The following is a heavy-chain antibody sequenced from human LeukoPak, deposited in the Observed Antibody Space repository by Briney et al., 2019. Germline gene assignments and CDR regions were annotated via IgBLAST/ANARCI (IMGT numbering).Heavy chain of an antibody. D-gene: IGHD1-26*01. Sequence: SQTLSLTCAVSGDSIGRGSYYWGWIRQPAGKAPEWIGRIFNTGSTSYNPSLKSRVTISVDTSKNQFSLNLRSVTAADTAVYYCARDSRYSGSSWDYWGQGTLVTVSS. CDR2: IFNTGST. V-gene: IGHV4-61*02. J-gene: IGHJ4*02. CDR1: GDSIGRGSYY. CDR3: ARDSRYSGSSWDY.